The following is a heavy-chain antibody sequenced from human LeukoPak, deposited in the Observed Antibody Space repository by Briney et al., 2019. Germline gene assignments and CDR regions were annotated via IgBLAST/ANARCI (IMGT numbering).Heavy chain of an antibody. CDR2: ISYDGSNK. CDR1: GFTFSSYA. J-gene: IGHJ1*01. Sequence: PGRSLRLSCAASGFTFSSYAMHWVRQAPGKGLEWVAVISYDGSNKYYADSVKGRFTISRDNSKNTLYLQMSSLRAEDTAVYYCASPLDGQYSSSWYFQHWGQGTLVTVSS. CDR3: ASPLDGQYSSSWYFQH. V-gene: IGHV3-30-3*01. D-gene: IGHD6-13*01.